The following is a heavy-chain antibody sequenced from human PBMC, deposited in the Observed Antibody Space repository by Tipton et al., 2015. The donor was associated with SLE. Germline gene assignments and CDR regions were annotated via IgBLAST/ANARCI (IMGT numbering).Heavy chain of an antibody. CDR2: IYYSGST. V-gene: IGHV4-59*11. CDR3: ARVESGSYGVAFDI. CDR1: GGSISSHY. D-gene: IGHD1-26*01. Sequence: TLSLTCTVSGGSISSHYCSWIRQPPGKGLEWIGYIYYSGSTNYNPSLKSRVTISVDTSKNQFSLKLSSVTAADTAVYYCARVESGSYGVAFDIWGQGTMVTVSS. J-gene: IGHJ3*02.